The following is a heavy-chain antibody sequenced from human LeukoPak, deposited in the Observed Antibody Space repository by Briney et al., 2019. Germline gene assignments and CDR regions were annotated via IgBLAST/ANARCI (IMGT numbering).Heavy chain of an antibody. CDR3: ARGGKKGGVDSLHL. Sequence: GGSLRLSCAASGFTFSNYEMNWVRQAPGKGLEWVSYISSSGSTIYYADSVKGRFTISRDNAKSLVYLQLNSLRAGDTALYYCARGGKKGGVDSLHLWGPGTMVTVAS. J-gene: IGHJ3*01. D-gene: IGHD2-21*01. CDR1: GFTFSNYE. CDR2: ISSSGSTI. V-gene: IGHV3-48*03.